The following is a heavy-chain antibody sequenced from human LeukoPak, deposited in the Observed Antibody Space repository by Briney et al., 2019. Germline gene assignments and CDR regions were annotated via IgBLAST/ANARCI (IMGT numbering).Heavy chain of an antibody. J-gene: IGHJ6*03. V-gene: IGHV4-30-2*02. D-gene: IGHD6-13*01. CDR2: IYHSGST. Sequence: SQTLSLTCTVSGGSISSGDYYWSWIRQPPGKGLEWIGYIYHSGSTYYNPSLKSRVTISVDRSRNQFSLKLSSVTAADTAVYYCASHLIAAVDGTRDYYYYYMDVWGKGTTVTVSS. CDR3: ASHLIAAVDGTRDYYYYYMDV. CDR1: GGSISSGDYY.